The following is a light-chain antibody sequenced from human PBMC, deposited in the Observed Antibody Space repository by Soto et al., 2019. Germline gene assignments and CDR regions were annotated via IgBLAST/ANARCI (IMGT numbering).Light chain of an antibody. J-gene: IGKJ1*01. Sequence: DIQMTQSPSSLSASVGDRVTITCQAGQDISNSLNWYQHKPGKAPKLLIYDASSLETGVPSRFGGSGSGTDFTFTISSLQPEDFATYYCHQYSSYSWTFGQGTKVDIK. CDR1: QDISNS. CDR3: HQYSSYSWT. V-gene: IGKV1-33*01. CDR2: DAS.